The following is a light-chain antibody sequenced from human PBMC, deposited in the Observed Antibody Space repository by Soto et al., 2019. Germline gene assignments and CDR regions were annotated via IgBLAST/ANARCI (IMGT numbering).Light chain of an antibody. CDR2: GAS. CDR3: QQYASSPLT. V-gene: IGKV3-20*01. Sequence: EIVLTQSPGTLSLSSGERATLSCRASQSVRSNYLAWYQQKPGQAPRLLIYGASSSATGIAGRFGGSGSRTVFILTISRLEPEDFAVYYCQQYASSPLTFGGGTKVEIK. CDR1: QSVRSNY. J-gene: IGKJ4*01.